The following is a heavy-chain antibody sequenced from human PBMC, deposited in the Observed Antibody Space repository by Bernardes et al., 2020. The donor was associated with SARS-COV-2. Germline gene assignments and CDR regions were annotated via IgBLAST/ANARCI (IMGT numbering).Heavy chain of an antibody. D-gene: IGHD3-9*01. V-gene: IGHV3-74*01. Sequence: GGSLRLSCVASGITFSSHWMHWVRQAPGKGLVWVSRINCDGSSTSYADSVKGRLTISRDNAKNTVFLQMNSLRAEDTALYYCARARLRYSIFDAFDIWGQGTVVTVSS. J-gene: IGHJ3*02. CDR1: GITFSSHW. CDR3: ARARLRYSIFDAFDI. CDR2: INCDGSST.